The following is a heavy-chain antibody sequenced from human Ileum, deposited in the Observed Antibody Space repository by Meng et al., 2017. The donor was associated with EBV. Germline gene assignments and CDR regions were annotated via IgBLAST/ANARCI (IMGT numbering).Heavy chain of an antibody. D-gene: IGHD6-13*01. V-gene: IGHV3-11*01. Sequence: VDMGVSGGGVGKSVVSLRLFWATSGFTFSIYYMNLSCQSQGKGLEWVSFISSTGSTTYYADSVKGRFTVSRDNANNSLFLRMHSLRAEDTAVYYCVYSSSFHWGQGTLVTVSS. J-gene: IGHJ4*02. CDR2: ISSTGSTT. CDR3: VYSSSFH. CDR1: GFTFSIYY.